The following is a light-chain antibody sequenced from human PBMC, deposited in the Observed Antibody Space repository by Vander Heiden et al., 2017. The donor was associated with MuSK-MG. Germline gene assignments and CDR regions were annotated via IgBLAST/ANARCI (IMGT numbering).Light chain of an antibody. Sequence: EIVLTQSPPPLSLSPGERATLPCRASPSVRNYLGSYQHHPGPPPRLLIYDASNRASGIPARFSGSGSGTDFTLTITRLEPEDFAVYFCQRRSAALTFGGGTTVEIK. CDR1: PSVRNY. V-gene: IGKV3-11*01. CDR2: DAS. J-gene: IGKJ4*01. CDR3: QRRSAALT.